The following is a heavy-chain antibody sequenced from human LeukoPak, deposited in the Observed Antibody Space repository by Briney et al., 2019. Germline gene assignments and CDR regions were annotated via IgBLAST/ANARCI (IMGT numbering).Heavy chain of an antibody. CDR1: GFTFSSYA. CDR3: ARGDYDSSGYEGSYYFDY. J-gene: IGHJ4*02. V-gene: IGHV3-7*01. Sequence: GGSLRLSCAASGFTFSSYAMSWVRQAPGKGLEWVANIKQDGSEKYYVDSVKGRFTISRDNAKNSLYLQMNSLRAEDTAVYYCARGDYDSSGYEGSYYFDYWGQGTLVTVSS. D-gene: IGHD3-22*01. CDR2: IKQDGSEK.